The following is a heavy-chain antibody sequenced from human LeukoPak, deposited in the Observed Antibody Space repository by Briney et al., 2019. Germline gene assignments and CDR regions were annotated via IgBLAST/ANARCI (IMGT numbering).Heavy chain of an antibody. Sequence: SETLSLTCTVSGGSIRSSYYYWGWIRQPPGKGLEWIGSIYYSGSTNYNPSLKSRVTISVDTSKNQFSLKLSSVTAADTAVYYCARDRGSFWGQGTLVTVSS. CDR2: IYYSGST. CDR1: GGSIRSSYYY. D-gene: IGHD1-26*01. CDR3: ARDRGSF. V-gene: IGHV4-39*07. J-gene: IGHJ4*02.